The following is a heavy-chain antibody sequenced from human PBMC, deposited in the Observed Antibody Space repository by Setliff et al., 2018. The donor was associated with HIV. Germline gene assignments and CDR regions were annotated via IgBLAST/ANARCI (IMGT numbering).Heavy chain of an antibody. CDR1: GFTFSSYA. D-gene: IGHD3-10*01. Sequence: GSLRLSCAASGFTFSSYAMSWVRQPPGKGLEWIGEINRNGNTNYNPSLKSRVTISVDTSKNQFSLKLSSVTAADTGLYFCARAPNRIGNMVRGVSRAYDIWGQGTMVTVS. CDR3: ARAPNRIGNMVRGVSRAYDI. V-gene: IGHV4-34*01. CDR2: INRNGNT. J-gene: IGHJ3*02.